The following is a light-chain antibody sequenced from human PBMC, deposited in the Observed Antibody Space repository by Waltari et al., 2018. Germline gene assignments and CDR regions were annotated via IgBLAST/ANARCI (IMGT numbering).Light chain of an antibody. CDR3: QHYLRVPVT. CDR1: QSVTRA. CDR2: GAS. Sequence: EIVLTQSPGTLPLSPGESATLPCRNSQSVTRALALYQQKPGQAPRLLIYGASNRATGIPDRFIGSGSGTDFSLTISSLEPEDFAVYYCQHYLRVPVTFGQGTKVEVK. J-gene: IGKJ1*01. V-gene: IGKV3-20*01.